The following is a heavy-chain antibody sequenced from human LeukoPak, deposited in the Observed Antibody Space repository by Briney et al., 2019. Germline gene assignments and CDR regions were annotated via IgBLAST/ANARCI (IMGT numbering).Heavy chain of an antibody. CDR2: ISWDGGST. J-gene: IGHJ6*03. CDR1: GFTFDDYA. V-gene: IGHV3-43D*03. CDR3: AKDSRGYSSGWYPYYYYMDV. D-gene: IGHD6-19*01. Sequence: GGSLRLSCAASGFTFDDYAMHWVRQAPGKGLEWVSLISWDGGSTYYADSVKGRFTISRDNSKNSLYLQMNSLRAEDTALYYCAKDSRGYSSGWYPYYYYMDVWGKGTTVTVSS.